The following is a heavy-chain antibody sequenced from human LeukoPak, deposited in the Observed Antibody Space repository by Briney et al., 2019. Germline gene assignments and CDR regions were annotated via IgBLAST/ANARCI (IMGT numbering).Heavy chain of an antibody. J-gene: IGHJ3*02. CDR3: ARTYDFGRGPPGDAFDN. Sequence: GRSLRLSCAASGFTFSSYGMHWVRQAPGKGLEWVAVIWYGGSNKYYADSVKGRFTISRDNAKESVFLQMNRLRVDDTAVYYCARTYDFGRGPPGDAFDNWGQGTPVTVSS. D-gene: IGHD3-3*01. V-gene: IGHV3-33*08. CDR2: IWYGGSNK. CDR1: GFTFSSYG.